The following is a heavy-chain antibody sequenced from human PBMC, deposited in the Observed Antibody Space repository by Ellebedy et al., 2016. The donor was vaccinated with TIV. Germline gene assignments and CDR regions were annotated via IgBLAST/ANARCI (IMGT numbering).Heavy chain of an antibody. D-gene: IGHD3-16*02. CDR2: ISGSGGSK. Sequence: GGSLRLSCAASGFTFSSYAMSWVRQAPGKGLEWVSVISGSGGSKYYADSVKGRFTISRDNSKNTLYLQMNSLRAEDTAVYYCAKNTFGGVIVISCMDVWGQGTTVTVSS. CDR1: GFTFSSYA. CDR3: AKNTFGGVIVISCMDV. V-gene: IGHV3-23*01. J-gene: IGHJ6*02.